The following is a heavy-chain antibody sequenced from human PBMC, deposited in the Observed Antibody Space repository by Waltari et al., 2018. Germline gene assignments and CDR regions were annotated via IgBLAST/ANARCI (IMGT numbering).Heavy chain of an antibody. V-gene: IGHV3-23*01. CDR2: ISDSGGNT. CDR1: GSTFSSYA. J-gene: IGHJ4*02. D-gene: IGHD6-19*01. Sequence: EVQLLESGGGLVQPGGSLRLSCAASGSTFSSYAMSWVRQAPGKGMEGGSAISDSGGNTYYADSVKGRFTMSRDNSKNTLYLQMNSLRADDTAVYYCTKRAESNGWTGWIFDYWGQGTLVTVSS. CDR3: TKRAESNGWTGWIFDY.